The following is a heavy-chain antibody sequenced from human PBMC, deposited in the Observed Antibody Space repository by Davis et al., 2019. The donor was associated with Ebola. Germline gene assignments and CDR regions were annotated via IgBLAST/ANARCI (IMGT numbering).Heavy chain of an antibody. J-gene: IGHJ4*02. CDR1: GYTFTGYY. D-gene: IGHD6-19*01. V-gene: IGHV1-2*06. CDR2: INPNSGGT. CDR3: ASFLTYSSGTDY. Sequence: AASVKVSCKASGYTFTGYYMHWVRQAPGQGLEWMGRINPNSGGTNYAQKFQGRVTMTRDTSISTAYMELSRLRSNDTAVYYCASFLTYSSGTDYWGQGTLVTVSS.